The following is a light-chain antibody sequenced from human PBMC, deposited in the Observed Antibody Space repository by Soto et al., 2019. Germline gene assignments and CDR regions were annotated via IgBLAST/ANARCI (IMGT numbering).Light chain of an antibody. CDR3: NSYTSSTAYV. Sequence: QSALTQPASVSGSPGQSITIPCTEPGSDFGRYNYFSWYQLHPGKAPKLIIYEVSNRPSGVSNRFSGSKSGNTASLTISGLRAEDEADYYCNSYTSSTAYVFGTGTKLTVL. CDR2: EVS. V-gene: IGLV2-14*01. J-gene: IGLJ1*01. CDR1: GSDFGRYNY.